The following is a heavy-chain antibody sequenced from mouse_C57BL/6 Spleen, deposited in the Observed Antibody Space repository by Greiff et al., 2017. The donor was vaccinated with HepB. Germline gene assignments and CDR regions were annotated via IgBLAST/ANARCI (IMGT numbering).Heavy chain of an antibody. CDR3: ARELGGFDV. CDR2: INYDGSST. J-gene: IGHJ1*03. Sequence: EVKVVESEGGLVQPGSSMKLSCTASGFTFSDYYMAWVRQVPEKGLEWVANINYDGSSTYYLDSLKSRFIISRDNAKNILYLQMSSLKSEDTATYYCARELGGFDVWGTRTTVTVSS. CDR1: GFTFSDYY. D-gene: IGHD4-1*01. V-gene: IGHV5-16*01.